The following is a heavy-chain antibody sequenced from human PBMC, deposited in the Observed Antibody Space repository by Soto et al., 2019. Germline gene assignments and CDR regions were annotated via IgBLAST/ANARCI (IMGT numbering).Heavy chain of an antibody. V-gene: IGHV4-31*03. CDR1: DRSISSAGYY. D-gene: IGHD2-21*01. CDR2: IYYSGST. J-gene: IGHJ6*02. Sequence: PSETLSLTCTVSDRSISSAGYYWSWLRQHPGKGLEWIGYIYYSGSTYYNPSLKSRVTISVDTSKNQFSLKLSSVTAADTAVYYCAASCVGCGGFNYYGMDVWGQGTTVTVSS. CDR3: AASCVGCGGFNYYGMDV.